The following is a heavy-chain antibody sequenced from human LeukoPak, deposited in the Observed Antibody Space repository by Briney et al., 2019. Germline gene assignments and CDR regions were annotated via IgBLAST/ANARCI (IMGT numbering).Heavy chain of an antibody. CDR2: ISGSGRVT. Sequence: GGSLRLSCAASGFTFSSFPMSWVRQAPGKGLEWVSTISGSGRVTYYADSVKGRFTISRDNSKNTLYLQMNSLRAEDTAVYYCAKDGGSGWYEVYYYGMDVWGQGTTVTVSS. D-gene: IGHD6-19*01. J-gene: IGHJ6*02. CDR1: GFTFSSFP. V-gene: IGHV3-23*01. CDR3: AKDGGSGWYEVYYYGMDV.